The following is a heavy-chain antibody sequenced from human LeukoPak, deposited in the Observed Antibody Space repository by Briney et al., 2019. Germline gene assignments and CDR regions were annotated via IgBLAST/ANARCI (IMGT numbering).Heavy chain of an antibody. CDR2: IKSKGSGGTT. CDR3: AKVRDPTTWSLNY. Sequence: PGGSLRLSCATSGFTFNLAWMTWVRQASGKGLEWVGRIKSKGSGGTTDYAAPVKGRFTISRDDSENTLYLQMDSLKIEDTGIYYCAKVRDPTTWSLNYWGQGTLVIVSS. CDR1: GFTFNLAW. V-gene: IGHV3-15*05. J-gene: IGHJ4*02. D-gene: IGHD3-9*01.